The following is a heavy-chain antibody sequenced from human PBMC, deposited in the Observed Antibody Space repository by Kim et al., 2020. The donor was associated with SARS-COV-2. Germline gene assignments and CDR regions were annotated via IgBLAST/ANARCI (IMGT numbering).Heavy chain of an antibody. V-gene: IGHV3-21*01. CDR3: ARMPPYYDILTGYLDY. D-gene: IGHD3-9*01. J-gene: IGHJ4*02. CDR1: GFTFSSYS. CDR2: ISSSSSYI. Sequence: GGSLRLSCAASGFTFSSYSMNWVRQAPGKGLEWVSSISSSSSYIYYADSVKGRFTISRDNAKNSLYLQMNSLRAEDTAVYYCARMPPYYDILTGYLDYWGQGTLVTVSS.